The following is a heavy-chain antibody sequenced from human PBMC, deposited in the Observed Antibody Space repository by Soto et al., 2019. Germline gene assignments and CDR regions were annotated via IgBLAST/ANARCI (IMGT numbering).Heavy chain of an antibody. CDR2: IYYSGST. Sequence: SETLSLTCTVSGGSISSYYWSWIRQPPGKGLEWIGYIYYSGSTNYNPSLKSRVTISVDTSKNQFSLKLSSVTAADTAVYYCARQEGGSYYPYYSGMDVWGQGTTVTVYS. V-gene: IGHV4-59*01. D-gene: IGHD1-26*01. CDR1: GGSISSYY. CDR3: ARQEGGSYYPYYSGMDV. J-gene: IGHJ6*02.